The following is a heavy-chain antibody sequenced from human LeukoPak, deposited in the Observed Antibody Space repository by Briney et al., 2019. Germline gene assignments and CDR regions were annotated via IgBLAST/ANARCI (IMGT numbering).Heavy chain of an antibody. V-gene: IGHV3-48*01. D-gene: IGHD6-19*01. CDR3: ARWVGSDWRFDY. CDR2: ISTSGSAT. CDR1: GFTFNTYS. J-gene: IGHJ4*02. Sequence: GGCLRLSCAASGFTFNTYSMNWVRQAPGKGLEWISYISTSGSATYYADSMMGRFTISRDNAKNTLYLQMNSLRAEDTAVYYCARWVGSDWRFDYWGQGTPATVSS.